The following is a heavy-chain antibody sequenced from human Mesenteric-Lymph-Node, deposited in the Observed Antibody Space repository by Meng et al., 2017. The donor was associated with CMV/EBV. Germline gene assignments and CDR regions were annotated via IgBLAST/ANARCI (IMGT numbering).Heavy chain of an antibody. D-gene: IGHD3-10*01. J-gene: IGHJ4*02. V-gene: IGHV3-30*02. CDR3: ARGGISGFDY. CDR1: GFTFSSYG. Sequence: GESLKISCAASGFTFSSYGMHWVRQAPGKGLEWVAFIRYDGSNKYYADSVKGRFTISRDNSKNTLYLQMNSLRAEDTAVYYCARGGISGFDYWGQGTLVTVSS. CDR2: IRYDGSNK.